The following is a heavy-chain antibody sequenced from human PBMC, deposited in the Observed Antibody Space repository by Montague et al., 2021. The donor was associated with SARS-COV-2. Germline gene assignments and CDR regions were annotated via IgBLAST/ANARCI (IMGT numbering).Heavy chain of an antibody. CDR3: ARIRDYDILTGSYSGFDY. CDR2: IDWDDDK. D-gene: IGHD3-9*01. V-gene: IGHV2-70*01. Sequence: PALVKPTKTLTLTCTFSGFSLSTSGMCGSWIRQPPGKALEWLALIDWDDDKYYSTSLKTRLTISKDTSKNQVVLTMTNMDPVDTATYYCARIRDYDILTGSYSGFDYWGQGTLVTVSS. CDR1: GFSLSTSGMC. J-gene: IGHJ4*02.